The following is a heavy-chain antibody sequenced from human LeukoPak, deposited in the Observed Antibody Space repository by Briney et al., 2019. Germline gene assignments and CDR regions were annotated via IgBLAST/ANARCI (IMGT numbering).Heavy chain of an antibody. CDR1: GGSISSGNYY. D-gene: IGHD5-12*01. Sequence: PSQTLSLTRTVSGGSISSGNYYWSWIRQPAGMGLEWIGRIYISGGTDYNPSLKSRLTISIDTSKNQFYLRLSSVTAADTAVYYCARVRRNSGNKYFDPWGQGTRVTVSS. J-gene: IGHJ5*02. CDR3: ARVRRNSGNKYFDP. CDR2: IYISGGT. V-gene: IGHV4-61*02.